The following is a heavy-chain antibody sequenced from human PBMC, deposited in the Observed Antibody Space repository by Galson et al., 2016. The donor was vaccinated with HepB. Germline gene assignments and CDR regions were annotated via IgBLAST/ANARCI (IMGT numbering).Heavy chain of an antibody. CDR3: ARGDIVGAIFDY. Sequence: SLRLSCAASGFTFSSCSMNWVRQAPGKGLEWVSSISSSSSYIYYADSAKGRFTISRDNAKNSLYLQMNSLRAEDTAVYYCARGDIVGAIFDYWGQGTLVTVSS. J-gene: IGHJ4*02. V-gene: IGHV3-21*01. D-gene: IGHD1-26*01. CDR1: GFTFSSCS. CDR2: ISSSSSYI.